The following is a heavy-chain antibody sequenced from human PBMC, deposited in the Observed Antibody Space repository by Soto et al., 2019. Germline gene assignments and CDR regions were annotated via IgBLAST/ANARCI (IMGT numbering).Heavy chain of an antibody. CDR1: GDTFSSYA. CDR2: IVPFIGTT. D-gene: IGHD6-13*01. J-gene: IGHJ4*02. Sequence: QVQLVQSGAEVRKPGSSVKVSCKASGDTFSSYAISWVRQAPGQGLEWMGGIVPFIGTTNYAQNFQGRVTNTADQSTSTTYMELTSLRSEDTAVYYCARGGFSSSWRFDYWGQGALVTVSS. CDR3: ARGGFSSSWRFDY. V-gene: IGHV1-69*01.